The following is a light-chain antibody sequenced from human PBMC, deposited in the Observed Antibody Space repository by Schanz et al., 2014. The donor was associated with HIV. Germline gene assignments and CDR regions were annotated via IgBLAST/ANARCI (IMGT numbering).Light chain of an antibody. V-gene: IGKV1-39*01. CDR1: QNINTF. CDR3: QQTYNIPSIT. J-gene: IGKJ5*01. CDR2: GAS. Sequence: DVQMTQSPSSLSASVGDRVTITCRASQNINTFVNWYQHKPGKAPKLLIYGASTLQRGVPSRFSGSGSGTEFLLIISSLQPEDSATYFCQQTYNIPSITFGQGTRLDIK.